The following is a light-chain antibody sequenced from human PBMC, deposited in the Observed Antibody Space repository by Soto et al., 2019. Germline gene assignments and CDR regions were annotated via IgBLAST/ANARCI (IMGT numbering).Light chain of an antibody. CDR2: DVN. CDR3: SSYARGCTLE. V-gene: IGLV2-14*03. CDR1: SSDIGAYNY. Sequence: QSALTQPASVSGSPGQSITLSCTGTSSDIGAYNYVSWYQHHTGKVPKLIIYDVNERPSGVSDRFSGSKSGNTASLTISGLQAEDEANYYCSSYARGCTLEFGGGTKLTVL. J-gene: IGLJ3*02.